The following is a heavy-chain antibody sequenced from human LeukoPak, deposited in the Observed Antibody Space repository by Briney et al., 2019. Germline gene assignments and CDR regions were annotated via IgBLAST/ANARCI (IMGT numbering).Heavy chain of an antibody. Sequence: SETLSLTCTVSGGSISSYYWSWIRQPPGEGLEWIGYIYYSGSTNYNPSLKSRVTISVDTSKNQFSLKLSSVTAADTAVYYCARVMAVRGVTGSAYFDYWGQGTLVTVSS. V-gene: IGHV4-59*01. D-gene: IGHD3-10*01. CDR2: IYYSGST. CDR1: GGSISSYY. CDR3: ARVMAVRGVTGSAYFDY. J-gene: IGHJ4*02.